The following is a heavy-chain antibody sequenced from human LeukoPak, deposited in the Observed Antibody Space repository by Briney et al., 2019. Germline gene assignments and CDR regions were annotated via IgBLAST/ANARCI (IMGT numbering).Heavy chain of an antibody. J-gene: IGHJ6*03. CDR1: GYTFTSYY. CDR2: INPSGGST. V-gene: IGHV1-46*01. Sequence: ASVKVSCKASGYTFTSYYMHWVRQAPGQGLEWMGIINPSGGSTSYAQKFQGRVTMTRDMSTSTVYMELSSLRSEDTAVYYCARVSGYDFYYYYYYMDVWGKGTTVTISS. CDR3: ARVSGYDFYYYYYYMDV. D-gene: IGHD5-12*01.